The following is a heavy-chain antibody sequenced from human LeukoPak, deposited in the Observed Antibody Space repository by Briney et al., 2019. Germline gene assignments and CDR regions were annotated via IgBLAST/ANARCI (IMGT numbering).Heavy chain of an antibody. CDR1: GYTFTGYY. CDR3: ANLATVTTRGVFDI. J-gene: IGHJ3*02. Sequence: ASVKVSCKASGYTFTGYYMHWVRQAPGQGLEWMGWINPNSGGTNYAQRFQGRVTMTRDTSISTAYMELSRLRSDDTAVYYCANLATVTTRGVFDIWGQGTMVTVSS. V-gene: IGHV1-2*02. CDR2: INPNSGGT. D-gene: IGHD4-17*01.